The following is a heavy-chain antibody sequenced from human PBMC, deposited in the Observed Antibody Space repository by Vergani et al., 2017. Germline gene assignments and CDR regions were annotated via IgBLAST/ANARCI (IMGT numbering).Heavy chain of an antibody. CDR2: IIPILGIA. Sequence: QVQLVQSGAEVKKPGSSVKVSCKASGGTFSSYAISWVRQAPGQGLEWMGRIIPILGIANYAQKFQGRVTITADKSTSTAYMELSSLRSEDTAVYYCARDVCSSTSCYYYYYYGMDVWGQGTTVTVSS. CDR1: GGTFSSYA. V-gene: IGHV1-69*04. D-gene: IGHD2-2*01. J-gene: IGHJ6*02. CDR3: ARDVCSSTSCYYYYYYGMDV.